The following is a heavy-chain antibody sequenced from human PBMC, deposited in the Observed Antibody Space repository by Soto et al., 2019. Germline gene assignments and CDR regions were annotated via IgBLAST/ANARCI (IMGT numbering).Heavy chain of an antibody. V-gene: IGHV5-51*01. Sequence: GESLKISCKGSGYSFTSYWIGWVRQMPGKGLEWMGIIYPGDSDTRDSPSFQGQVTISADKSISTAYLQWSSLKASDTAMYYCARHGITIFGVVIGTDAFDIWGQGTMVTVSS. CDR3: ARHGITIFGVVIGTDAFDI. D-gene: IGHD3-3*01. CDR1: GYSFTSYW. J-gene: IGHJ3*02. CDR2: IYPGDSDT.